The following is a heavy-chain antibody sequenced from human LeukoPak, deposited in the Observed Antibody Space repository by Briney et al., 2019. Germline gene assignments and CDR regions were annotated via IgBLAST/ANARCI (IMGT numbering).Heavy chain of an antibody. D-gene: IGHD3-22*01. V-gene: IGHV1-8*03. Sequence: ASGKVSCKASGYTFTSYDINWVRQATGQGLEWMGWMNPNSGNTGYAQKFQGRVTVTADKSTSTAYMELSSLRSEDTAVYYCARAHDSSGYQAYWGQGTLVTVAS. CDR3: ARAHDSSGYQAY. CDR2: MNPNSGNT. J-gene: IGHJ4*02. CDR1: GYTFTSYD.